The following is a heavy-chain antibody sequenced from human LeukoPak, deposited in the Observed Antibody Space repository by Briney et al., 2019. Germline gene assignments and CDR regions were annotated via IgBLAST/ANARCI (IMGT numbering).Heavy chain of an antibody. CDR1: GFTFSNYA. V-gene: IGHV3-64*02. Sequence: GGSLRLSCAASGFTFSNYAFHWVRQAPGKGLEYVSAINDNGDTTYYADSGKGRLTISRDISKNTLFLQMGSLRTEDMAVYYCARGHRSSWFDAFDIWGQGIMVTVSS. CDR3: ARGHRSSWFDAFDI. CDR2: INDNGDTT. D-gene: IGHD6-13*01. J-gene: IGHJ3*02.